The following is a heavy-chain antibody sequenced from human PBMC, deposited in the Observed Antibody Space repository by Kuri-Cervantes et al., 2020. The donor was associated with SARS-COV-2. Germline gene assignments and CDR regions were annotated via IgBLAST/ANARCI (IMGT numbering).Heavy chain of an antibody. CDR2: IWYDGENE. V-gene: IGHV3-33*01. J-gene: IGHJ6*03. Sequence: GGSLRLSCAAFGFTFSSCDIYWVRQAPGKGLEWVAVIWYDGENEYYAGSVKGRFTISRDNSKNTVSLHMNSLRAEDTAMYYCARGAANYYYMDVWGKGTTVTVSS. CDR1: GFTFSSCD. D-gene: IGHD3-16*01. CDR3: ARGAANYYYMDV.